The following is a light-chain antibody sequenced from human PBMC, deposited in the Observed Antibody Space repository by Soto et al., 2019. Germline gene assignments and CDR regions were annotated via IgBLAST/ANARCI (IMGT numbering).Light chain of an antibody. Sequence: QSVLTQPPSVSGAPGESVTISCIGNSSNIGADYDVVWYQQFPGTAPKLLFYGYTNRPSGVSDRFSGSRSGTSASLSIIGLRAEDEADYHCQSYDRSLRSSVFGGGTKLTVL. CDR1: SSNIGADYD. J-gene: IGLJ3*02. V-gene: IGLV1-40*01. CDR3: QSYDRSLRSSV. CDR2: GYT.